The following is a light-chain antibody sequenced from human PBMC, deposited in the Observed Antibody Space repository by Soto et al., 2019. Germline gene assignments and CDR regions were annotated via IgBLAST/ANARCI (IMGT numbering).Light chain of an antibody. V-gene: IGKV3D-15*01. CDR3: QQYNNWPWT. CDR2: GAS. J-gene: IGKJ1*01. CDR1: QTVISNS. Sequence: IVLTPSPGTLSLSPGGGGTLSCRASQTVISNSLAWYQQKPGQAPRLLIYGASNRAAGIPDRFSGSGSGTEFTLTISSLQSEDFAVYYCQQYNNWPWTFGQGTKVDIK.